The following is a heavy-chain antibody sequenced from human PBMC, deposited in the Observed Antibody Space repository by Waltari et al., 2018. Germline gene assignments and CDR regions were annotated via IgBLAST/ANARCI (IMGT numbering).Heavy chain of an antibody. J-gene: IGHJ5*02. D-gene: IGHD3-10*01. CDR2: INPNSGGT. CDR1: GYTFTGYY. CDR3: ARDQRAYYYGSGSSTNWFDP. V-gene: IGHV1-2*06. Sequence: QVQLVQSGAEVKKPGASVKVSCEDSGYTFTGYYMQWVRQAPGQGLEWMGRINPNSGGTNYAQKFQGRVTMTRDTSISTAYMELSRLRSDDTAVYYCARDQRAYYYGSGSSTNWFDPWGQGTLVTVSS.